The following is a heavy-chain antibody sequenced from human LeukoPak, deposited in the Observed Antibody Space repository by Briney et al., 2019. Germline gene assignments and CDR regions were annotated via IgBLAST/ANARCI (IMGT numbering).Heavy chain of an antibody. CDR2: ISGSGGST. Sequence: GGSLRLSCAASGFTFSSYGMSWVRQAPGKGLEWVSAISGSGGSTYYADSVKGRFTISRDNSKNTLYLQMNSLRAEDTAVYYCATSAGWLKDAFDIWGQGTMVTVSS. J-gene: IGHJ3*02. CDR1: GFTFSSYG. V-gene: IGHV3-23*01. D-gene: IGHD3-22*01. CDR3: ATSAGWLKDAFDI.